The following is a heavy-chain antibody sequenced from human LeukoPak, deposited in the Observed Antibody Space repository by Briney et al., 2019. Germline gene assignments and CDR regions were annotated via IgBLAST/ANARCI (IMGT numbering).Heavy chain of an antibody. CDR2: IWYDGSNK. D-gene: IGHD3-10*01. CDR3: AKDSYYGSGSYYFDY. CDR1: GFTFSSYG. Sequence: GGSLRLSCAASGFTFSSYGMHWVRQAPGKGLEWVAVIWYDGSNKYYADSVKGRFTISRDNSKNTLYLQTNSLRAEDTAVYYCAKDSYYGSGSYYFDYWGQGTLVTVSS. V-gene: IGHV3-33*06. J-gene: IGHJ4*02.